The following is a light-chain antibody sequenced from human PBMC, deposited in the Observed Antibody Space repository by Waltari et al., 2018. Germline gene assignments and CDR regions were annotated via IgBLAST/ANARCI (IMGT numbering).Light chain of an antibody. CDR2: NNN. CDR1: TSNIGNNH. J-gene: IGLJ2*01. V-gene: IGLV1-51*01. CDR3: GTWDTSLTAVL. Sequence: QSVLTQLPSVSAAPGATVTTYCSGRTSNIGNNHVSCYQQLPGTAPKLLIFNNNNRRSGIPDRFSGSKSGTSATLGITGLQTGDEAVYYCGTWDTSLTAVLFGGGTKVTVL.